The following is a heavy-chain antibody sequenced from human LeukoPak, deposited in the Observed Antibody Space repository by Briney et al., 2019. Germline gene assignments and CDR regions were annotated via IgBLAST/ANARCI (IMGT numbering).Heavy chain of an antibody. CDR3: ARHITPADNGRRLDY. D-gene: IGHD2-2*01. CDR1: GYTLTGYY. V-gene: IGHV1-2*02. Sequence: GASVKVSCKASGYTLTGYYLHWVRQAPGQGLEWMRCVNPNSGDTNYAQKFQGSVTISADKSISTAYLQWSSLKASDTAMYYCARHITPADNGRRLDYWSQGTLVTVSS. CDR2: VNPNSGDT. J-gene: IGHJ4*02.